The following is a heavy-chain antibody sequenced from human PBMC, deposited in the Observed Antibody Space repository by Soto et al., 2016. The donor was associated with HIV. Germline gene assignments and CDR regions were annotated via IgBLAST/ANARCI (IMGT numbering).Heavy chain of an antibody. J-gene: IGHJ4*02. CDR2: INSDGSST. Sequence: EVQLVESGGGVVRPGGSLRLSCAASGFTFNTYWMHWVRQAPGKGLVWVSRINSDGSSTSYADSVKGRFTISRDNAKNTLYLQMNSLRAEDTAVYYCARVNHYYDSSSYYSPYFDYWGQGTLVTVSS. D-gene: IGHD3-22*01. CDR3: ARVNHYYDSSSYYSPYFDY. V-gene: IGHV3-74*02. CDR1: GFTFNTYW.